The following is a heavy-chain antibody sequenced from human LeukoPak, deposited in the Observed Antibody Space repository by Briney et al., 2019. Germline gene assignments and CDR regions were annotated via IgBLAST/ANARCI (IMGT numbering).Heavy chain of an antibody. CDR1: GFTFGDYA. V-gene: IGHV3-49*04. D-gene: IGHD3-22*01. Sequence: GGPLRLSCTASGFTFGDYAMSWVRQAPGKGLEWVGFIRSKAYGGTTEYAASVKGRFTISRDDSKSIAYLQMNSLKTEDTAVYYCTRVGYCDSSLDYWGQGTLVTVSS. CDR2: IRSKAYGGTT. CDR3: TRVGYCDSSLDY. J-gene: IGHJ4*02.